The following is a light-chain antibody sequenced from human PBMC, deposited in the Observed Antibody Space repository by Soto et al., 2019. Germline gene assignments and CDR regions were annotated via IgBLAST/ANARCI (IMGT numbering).Light chain of an antibody. V-gene: IGKV1-33*01. CDR3: PQYENLPT. Sequence: IQMTQAPSSLSASVVDRVTITCQASQNINSYLNGYQQKPGSPPPLLIYDAPNLEAGVPSRFRGSGSGTDFTFTIRRLQPEDIATYYCPQYENLPTFGQGTRLEI. CDR2: DAP. CDR1: QNINSY. J-gene: IGKJ5*01.